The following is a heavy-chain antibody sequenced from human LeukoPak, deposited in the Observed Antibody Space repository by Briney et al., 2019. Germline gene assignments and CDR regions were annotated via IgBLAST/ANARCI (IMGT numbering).Heavy chain of an antibody. CDR2: IYYSGST. CDR3: ARAGGDGYNLGLDY. Sequence: SETLSLTCTVSGGSISSYYWSWIRQPPGKGLECIGYIYYSGSTNYNPSLKSRVTISVDTSKNQFSLKLSSVTAADTAVYYCARAGGDGYNLGLDYWGQGTLVTVSS. J-gene: IGHJ4*02. CDR1: GGSISSYY. V-gene: IGHV4-59*01. D-gene: IGHD5-24*01.